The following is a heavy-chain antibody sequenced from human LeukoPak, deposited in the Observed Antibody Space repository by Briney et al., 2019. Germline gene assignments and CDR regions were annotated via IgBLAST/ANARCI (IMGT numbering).Heavy chain of an antibody. D-gene: IGHD6-19*01. Sequence: ASETLSLTCTVSGGSINNNIHYWGWIRHPPGKGLEWIGTISYSGQTYYNPSIKNRVTISVATTKNQFSLKLISVTAADAAVYYCARARAVVNFDYWGQGTLVTVSS. CDR3: ARARAVVNFDY. V-gene: IGHV4-39*07. CDR1: GGSINNNIHY. J-gene: IGHJ4*02. CDR2: ISYSGQT.